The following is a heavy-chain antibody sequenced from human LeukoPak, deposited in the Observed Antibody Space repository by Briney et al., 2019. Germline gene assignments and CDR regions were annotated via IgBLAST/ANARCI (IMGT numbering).Heavy chain of an antibody. CDR3: AFRGSYFLTRDAFDI. CDR1: GGSISSSSYY. D-gene: IGHD1-26*01. V-gene: IGHV4-39*07. Sequence: PSETLSLTCTVSGGSISSSSYYWGWIRQPPGKGLEWIGSIYYSGSTYYNPSLKSRVTISVDTSKNQFSLKLSSVTAADTAVYYCAFRGSYFLTRDAFDIWGQGTMVTVSS. CDR2: IYYSGST. J-gene: IGHJ3*02.